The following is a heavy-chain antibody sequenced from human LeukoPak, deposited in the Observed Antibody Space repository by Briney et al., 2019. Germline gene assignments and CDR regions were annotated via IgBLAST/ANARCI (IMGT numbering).Heavy chain of an antibody. CDR3: AKSDVGTHNWFDP. V-gene: IGHV3-30*02. Sequence: GGSLRLSCAVSGFTVSSYGMHWARQAPGKGLEWVAYLGFDGNNKYYADSVKGRFTISRDNSKNTLYLQMNSLRAEDTAVYYCAKSDVGTHNWFDPWGQGILVTVSS. CDR1: GFTVSSYG. J-gene: IGHJ5*02. CDR2: LGFDGNNK. D-gene: IGHD1-7*01.